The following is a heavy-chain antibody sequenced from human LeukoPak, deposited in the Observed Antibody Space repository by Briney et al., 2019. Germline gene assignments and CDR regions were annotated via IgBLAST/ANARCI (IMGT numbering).Heavy chain of an antibody. Sequence: PGGSLRLSCAASGFTFSSYAMSWVRQAPGKGLEWVSAISGSGGSTYYADSVKGRFTISRDNSKNTLYLQMNSLRAEDTAVYYCAKVRGYHDSSGYYSGFDYWGQGTLVTVSS. J-gene: IGHJ4*02. CDR2: ISGSGGST. CDR3: AKVRGYHDSSGYYSGFDY. D-gene: IGHD3-22*01. CDR1: GFTFSSYA. V-gene: IGHV3-23*01.